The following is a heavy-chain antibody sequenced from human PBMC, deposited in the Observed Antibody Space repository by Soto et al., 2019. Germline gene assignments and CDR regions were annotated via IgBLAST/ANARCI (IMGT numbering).Heavy chain of an antibody. D-gene: IGHD4-17*01. CDR1: GYTFTSYD. J-gene: IGHJ6*02. CDR3: ASRPAVTTSDYYYYGMDV. V-gene: IGHV1-8*01. Sequence: QVQLVQSGAEVKKPGASVKVSCKASGYTFTSYDINWVRQATGQGLEWMGWMNPNSGNTGYAQKFQGRVTMTRNTPISTAYMELSSLRSEDTAVYYCASRPAVTTSDYYYYGMDVWGQGTTVTVSS. CDR2: MNPNSGNT.